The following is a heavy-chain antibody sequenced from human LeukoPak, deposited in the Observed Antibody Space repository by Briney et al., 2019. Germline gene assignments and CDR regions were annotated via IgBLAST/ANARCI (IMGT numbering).Heavy chain of an antibody. Sequence: SETLSLTCTVSGGSISSGDYYWSWIRQPPGKGLEWIGYIYYSGSTNYNPSLKSRVTISVDTSKNQFSLKLSSVTAADTAVYHCARAADDYDFWSGYYSIDYWGQGTLVTVSS. D-gene: IGHD3-3*01. J-gene: IGHJ4*02. CDR2: IYYSGST. CDR1: GGSISSGDYY. V-gene: IGHV4-61*08. CDR3: ARAADDYDFWSGYYSIDY.